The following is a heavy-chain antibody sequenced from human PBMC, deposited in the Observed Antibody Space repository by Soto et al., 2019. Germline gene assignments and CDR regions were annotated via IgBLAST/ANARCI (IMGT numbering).Heavy chain of an antibody. J-gene: IGHJ3*02. CDR1: GFTVSSNY. V-gene: IGHV3-53*01. Sequence: EVQLVESGGGLIQPGGSLRLSCAASGFTVSSNYMSWVRQAPGKGLEWVSGIYGGGSTYYADSVKGRFTISRDNSKNTLYLQMNSLRAEDTAVYNCARDPIIAAAGKGGAFDIWGQGTMVTVSS. CDR3: ARDPIIAAAGKGGAFDI. CDR2: IYGGGST. D-gene: IGHD6-13*01.